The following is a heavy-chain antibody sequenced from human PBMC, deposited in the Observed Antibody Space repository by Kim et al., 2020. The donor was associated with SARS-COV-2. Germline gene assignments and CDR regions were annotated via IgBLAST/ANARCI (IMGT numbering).Heavy chain of an antibody. CDR1: GGSISSGGYY. J-gene: IGHJ3*02. Sequence: SETLSLTCTVSGGSISSGGYYWSWIRQHPGKGQEWIGYIYYSGSTYYNPSLKSRVTISVDTSKNQFSLTRSSVTAADTAVYYCARDAPLMYYYDSSGYLPAFDIWGQGTMVTVSS. CDR2: IYYSGST. CDR3: ARDAPLMYYYDSSGYLPAFDI. D-gene: IGHD3-22*01. V-gene: IGHV4-31*03.